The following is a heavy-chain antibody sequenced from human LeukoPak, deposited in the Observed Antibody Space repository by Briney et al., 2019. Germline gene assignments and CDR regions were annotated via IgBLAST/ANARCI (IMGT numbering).Heavy chain of an antibody. D-gene: IGHD6-19*01. J-gene: IGHJ3*02. V-gene: IGHV4-34*01. CDR3: ARQPSSSGWYLRGGNDAFDI. CDR2: INHSGST. CDR1: GGSFSGYY. Sequence: SETLSLTCAVYGGSFSGYYWSWIRQPPGRGLEWIGEINHSGSTNYNPSLKSRVTISVDTSKNQFSLKLSSVTAADTAVYYCARQPSSSGWYLRGGNDAFDIWGQGTMVTVSS.